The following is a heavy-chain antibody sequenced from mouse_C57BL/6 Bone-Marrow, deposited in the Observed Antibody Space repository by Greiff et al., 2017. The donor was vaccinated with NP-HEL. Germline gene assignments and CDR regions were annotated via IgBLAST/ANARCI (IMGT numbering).Heavy chain of an antibody. J-gene: IGHJ2*01. CDR3: ARKSIRVFDY. CDR2: IDPSDSYT. Sequence: QVQLQQPGAELVKPGASVKLSCKASGYTFTSYWMQWVKQRPGQGLEWIGEIDPSDSYTNYNQKFKGKATLTVDTSSSTAYMQLSSLTSEDSAVYYCARKSIRVFDYWGQGTTLTGSS. D-gene: IGHD1-3*01. V-gene: IGHV1-50*01. CDR1: GYTFTSYW.